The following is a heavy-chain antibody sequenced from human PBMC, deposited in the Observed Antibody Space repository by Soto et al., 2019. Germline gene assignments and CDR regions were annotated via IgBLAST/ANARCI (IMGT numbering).Heavy chain of an antibody. CDR2: ISDSSTYI. D-gene: IGHD2-2*02. CDR3: ARDPPHCSSSSCYIRFLDS. CDR1: GFTFSSYS. J-gene: IGHJ4*02. V-gene: IGHV3-21*01. Sequence: PGGSLRLSCAASGFTFSSYSMNWVRQAPGKGLEWVSSISDSSTYIYYADSVKGRFTISRDNAKNSLYVQMNSLRAEDTAVYYCARDPPHCSSSSCYIRFLDSWGQGTLVTVSS.